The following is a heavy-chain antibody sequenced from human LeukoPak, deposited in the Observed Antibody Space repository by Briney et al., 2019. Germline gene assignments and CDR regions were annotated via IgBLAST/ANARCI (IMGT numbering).Heavy chain of an antibody. D-gene: IGHD4-23*01. CDR3: ARVPGVTRYFDS. CDR1: GFTFTCCW. CDR2: IKQDGGEK. J-gene: IGHJ4*02. V-gene: IGHV3-7*01. Sequence: PGGSLRLSCAASGFTFTCCWMSWVRQTPGKGLEWVASIKQDGGEKFYADSVKGRLTISRDNVKNSLYLQMNSLRAEDTAVYYCARVPGVTRYFDSWGQGILVTVSS.